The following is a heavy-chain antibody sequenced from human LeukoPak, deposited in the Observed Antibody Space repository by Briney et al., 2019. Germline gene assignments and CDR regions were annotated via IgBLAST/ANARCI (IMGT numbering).Heavy chain of an antibody. D-gene: IGHD3-10*01. CDR3: ARDPSFSVPYYYYGMDV. V-gene: IGHV3-53*01. CDR1: GFVVSSNY. Sequence: GGSLRLSCAASGFVVSSNYMSRVRQTPGKGLEWVSVIYTGGSTYYADSVKGRFTISRDKSKNTLYLQMNSLRAEDTAVYFCARDPSFSVPYYYYGMDVWGQGTTVTVSS. CDR2: IYTGGST. J-gene: IGHJ6*02.